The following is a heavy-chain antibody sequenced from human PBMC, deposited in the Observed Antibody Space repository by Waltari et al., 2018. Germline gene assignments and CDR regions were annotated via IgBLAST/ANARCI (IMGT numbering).Heavy chain of an antibody. V-gene: IGHV4-34*01. D-gene: IGHD3-22*01. CDR1: VWSFSAYY. CDR2: INHSGST. CDR3: GGGCYDDSSGYYLWDDY. Sequence: VQLQQWGAGLLKPSKTLSLSCAVYVWSFSAYYGRWIRQPPGEGLEWIGGINHSGSTNYNPSLRRGAIISVETTKNQSSLKLSSVAAAETAVYYWGGGCYDDSSGYYLWDDYWGQGTLVTVSS. J-gene: IGHJ4*02.